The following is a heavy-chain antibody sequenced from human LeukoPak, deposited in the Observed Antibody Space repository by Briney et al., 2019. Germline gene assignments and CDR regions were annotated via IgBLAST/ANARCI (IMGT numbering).Heavy chain of an antibody. CDR3: AKDSKAMVRGVIIGGGLDY. J-gene: IGHJ4*02. D-gene: IGHD3-10*01. CDR2: INHSGST. Sequence: SETLSLTCAVYGGSFSGYYWSWIRQPPGKGLEWIGEINHSGSTNYNPSLKSRVTISVDTSKNQFSLKLSSVTAEDTAVYYCAKDSKAMVRGVIIGGGLDYWGQGTLVTVSS. CDR1: GGSFSGYY. V-gene: IGHV4-34*01.